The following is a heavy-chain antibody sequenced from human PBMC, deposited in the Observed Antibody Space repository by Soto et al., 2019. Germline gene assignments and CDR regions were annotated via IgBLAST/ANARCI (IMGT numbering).Heavy chain of an antibody. J-gene: IGHJ6*02. V-gene: IGHV5-10-1*01. CDR3: ARHRSWKAVYYGMDV. Sequence: RGESLKISCKGSGYSFTSYWISWVRQMPGKGLEWMGRIDPSDSYTNYSPSFQGHVTISADKSISTAYLQWSSLKASDTAMYYCARHRSWKAVYYGMDVWGQGTTVTVSS. D-gene: IGHD1-1*01. CDR2: IDPSDSYT. CDR1: GYSFTSYW.